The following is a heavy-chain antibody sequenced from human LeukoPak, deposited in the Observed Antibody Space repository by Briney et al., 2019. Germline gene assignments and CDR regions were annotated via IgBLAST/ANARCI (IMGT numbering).Heavy chain of an antibody. J-gene: IGHJ6*03. CDR3: ARASAEDIVVVPAAPYYYMDV. D-gene: IGHD2-2*01. V-gene: IGHV4-59*11. Sequence: SETLSLTCTVSGGSISSHYWSWIRQPPGKGLEWIGYIYYSGSTNYNPSLKSRVTISVDTSKNQFSLKLSSVTAADTAVYYCARASAEDIVVVPAAPYYYMDVWGKGTTVTVSS. CDR1: GGSISSHY. CDR2: IYYSGST.